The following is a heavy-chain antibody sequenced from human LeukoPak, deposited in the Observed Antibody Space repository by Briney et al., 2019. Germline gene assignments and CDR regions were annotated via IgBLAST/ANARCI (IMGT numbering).Heavy chain of an antibody. J-gene: IGHJ4*02. D-gene: IGHD6-19*01. CDR1: GFTVSSKY. Sequence: GRSLSLSCAASGFTVSSKYMSWVRQSPGKGLVWVSRSSSDVGSTNYADSVNGRFTISRDNAKNTLYLHMNSLTAEDTAVYYCARAAVTGTRYSFDYWGQGTLVTVSS. CDR2: SSSDVGST. V-gene: IGHV3-74*01. CDR3: ARAAVTGTRYSFDY.